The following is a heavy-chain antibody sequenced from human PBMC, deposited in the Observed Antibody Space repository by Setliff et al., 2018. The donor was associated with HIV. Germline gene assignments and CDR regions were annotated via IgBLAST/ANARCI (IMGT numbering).Heavy chain of an antibody. CDR3: ASGRGIYGSGALEAYDI. Sequence: ASVKVSCKASGYTFNNYGVMWVRQAPGQGLEWMGWISGYGNRKYAQKFEDRLTVTTDTSTSTAYMELGTLRSDDTAVYFCASGRGIYGSGALEAYDIWGQGTMVTVS. J-gene: IGHJ3*02. D-gene: IGHD3-10*01. V-gene: IGHV1-18*01. CDR2: ISGYGNR. CDR1: GYTFNNYG.